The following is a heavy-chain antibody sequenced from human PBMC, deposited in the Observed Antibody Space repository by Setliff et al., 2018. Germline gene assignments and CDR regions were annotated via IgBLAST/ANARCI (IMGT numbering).Heavy chain of an antibody. J-gene: IGHJ5*02. D-gene: IGHD3-22*01. CDR3: ARGPRFDYESPTYRRRFDP. Sequence: SETLSLTCAVSGGSFSGYYWNWIRQAPGKGLEWIGEINHRGTTSYTPSLKGRVTISVDTSKNLFSLKLSSETAADTAVYFCARGPRFDYESPTYRRRFDPWGQGTAVTVSS. V-gene: IGHV4-34*01. CDR1: GGSFSGYY. CDR2: INHRGTT.